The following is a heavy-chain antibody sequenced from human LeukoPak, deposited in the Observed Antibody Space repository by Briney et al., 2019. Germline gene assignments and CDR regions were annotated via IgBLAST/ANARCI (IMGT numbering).Heavy chain of an antibody. Sequence: PGGSLRLSCAASGFTFDDYAMHWVRQAPGKGLEWVSGISWNSGSIGYADSVKGRFTISRDNAKNSLYLQMNSLRAEDTALYYCAKGYGYYSYFDYWGQGTLVTVSS. D-gene: IGHD3-22*01. CDR1: GFTFDDYA. CDR2: ISWNSGSI. J-gene: IGHJ4*02. CDR3: AKGYGYYSYFDY. V-gene: IGHV3-9*01.